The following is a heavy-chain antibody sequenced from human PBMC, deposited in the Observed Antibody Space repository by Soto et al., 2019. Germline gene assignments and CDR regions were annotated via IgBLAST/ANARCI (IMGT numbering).Heavy chain of an antibody. V-gene: IGHV1-3*01. CDR1: GYTFTSYA. CDR3: AREQEVVPAAIPYYYYGMDV. J-gene: IGHJ6*02. CDR2: INAGNGNT. D-gene: IGHD2-2*01. Sequence: AASVKVSCKASGYTFTSYAMHWVRQAPGQRLEWMGWINAGNGNTKYPQKFQGRVTITRDTSASTAYMELSSLRSEDTAVYYCAREQEVVPAAIPYYYYGMDVWGQGTTVTVSS.